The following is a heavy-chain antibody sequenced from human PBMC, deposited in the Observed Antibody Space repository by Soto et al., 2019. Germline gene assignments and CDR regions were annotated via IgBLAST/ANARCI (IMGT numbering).Heavy chain of an antibody. D-gene: IGHD5-18*01. CDR1: GFTFSSYG. CDR2: IWYDGSNK. CDR3: AREGGGYSYGYRSYYCGMDV. Sequence: QVQLVESGGGVVQPGRSLRLSCAASGFTFSSYGMHWVRQAPGKGLEWVAVIWYDGSNKYYADSVKGRFTISRDNSKNTLYLQMNSLRAEDTAVYYCAREGGGYSYGYRSYYCGMDVWGQGTTVTVSS. V-gene: IGHV3-33*01. J-gene: IGHJ6*02.